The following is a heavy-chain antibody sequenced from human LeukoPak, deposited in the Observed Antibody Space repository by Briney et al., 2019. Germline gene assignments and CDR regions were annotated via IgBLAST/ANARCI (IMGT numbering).Heavy chain of an antibody. CDR2: ISDYNGNT. D-gene: IGHD2-15*01. V-gene: IGHV1-18*01. Sequence: ASVTVSCKASGYTFTNYDITWVRQAPGQGLEWMGWISDYNGNTNYAQRLQGRVTMTTDTATSTAYMDLRSLKSDDTAVYYCARDAGSGVVDYWGQGTLVTVSS. J-gene: IGHJ4*02. CDR1: GYTFTNYD. CDR3: ARDAGSGVVDY.